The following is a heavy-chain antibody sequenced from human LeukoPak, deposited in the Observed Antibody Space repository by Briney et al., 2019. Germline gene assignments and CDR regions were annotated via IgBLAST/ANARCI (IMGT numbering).Heavy chain of an antibody. V-gene: IGHV4-30-4*01. CDR3: ARRATSAWILRY. D-gene: IGHD5-12*01. CDR2: IYHSGST. J-gene: IGHJ4*02. CDR1: GGSISSDDYY. Sequence: SETLSLTCIVSGGSISSDDYYWSWIRQPPGKGLEWIGYIYHSGSTYYNPSLKSRVTMSVDTSKNQFSLKLSSVTAADTAVYFCARRATSAWILRYWGQGTLVTVSS.